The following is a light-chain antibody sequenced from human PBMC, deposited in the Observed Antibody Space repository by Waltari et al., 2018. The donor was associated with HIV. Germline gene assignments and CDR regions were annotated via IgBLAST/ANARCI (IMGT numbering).Light chain of an antibody. V-gene: IGLV1-51*01. CDR2: DDD. Sequence: QSVLTQPPSVSAAPGQKVTISCSGRSSNIGNRYVSWYQQTPGTAPKLLIDDDDKRPSGIPDRFSGSKSGTSATLGITGLQTGDEADYYCGTWDTNLSVALFGGGTKLTVL. CDR1: SSNIGNRY. J-gene: IGLJ2*01. CDR3: GTWDTNLSVAL.